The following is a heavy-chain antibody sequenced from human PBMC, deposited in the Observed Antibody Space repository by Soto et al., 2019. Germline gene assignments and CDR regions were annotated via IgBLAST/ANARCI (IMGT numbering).Heavy chain of an antibody. V-gene: IGHV3-74*01. CDR3: TTFFES. J-gene: IGHJ4*02. Sequence: EVQLVQSGGGSVQPGGSLRLSCAASGFTFTNYWMHWVRQVPGKGLVWVSRIDGVGAGTSYSDSVRGRFTISRDNAENMLYLQMNSLGPEDRAVYYGTTFFESWGQGTLVTSPQ. CDR1: GFTFTNYW. CDR2: IDGVGAGT.